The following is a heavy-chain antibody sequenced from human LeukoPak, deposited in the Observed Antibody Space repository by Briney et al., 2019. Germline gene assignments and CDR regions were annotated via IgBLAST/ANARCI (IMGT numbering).Heavy chain of an antibody. CDR2: INHSGST. J-gene: IGHJ4*02. D-gene: IGHD3-10*01. V-gene: IGHV4-34*01. CDR3: ARGNGSGSYFSYFDY. Sequence: SETLSLTCAVYGGSFSGYYWNWIRQPPGKGLEWIGEINHSGSTNYNPSLKSRVTISIDTSKNQFSLILSSVTAADTALYYCARGNGSGSYFSYFDYWGQGTLVTVSS. CDR1: GGSFSGYY.